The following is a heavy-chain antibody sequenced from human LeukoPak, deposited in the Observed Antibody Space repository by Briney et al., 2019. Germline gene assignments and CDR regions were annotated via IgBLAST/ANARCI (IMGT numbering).Heavy chain of an antibody. D-gene: IGHD2-2*01. CDR1: GGSISSGSYY. J-gene: IGHJ3*02. CDR3: ARNIVVVPAASLGGAFDI. Sequence: SQTLSLTCTVSGGSISSGSYYWSWIRQPAGKGLEWIGRIYTSGSTNYNPSLKSRVTISVDTSKNQFSLKLSSVTAADTAVYYCARNIVVVPAASLGGAFDIWGQGTMVTVSS. CDR2: IYTSGST. V-gene: IGHV4-61*02.